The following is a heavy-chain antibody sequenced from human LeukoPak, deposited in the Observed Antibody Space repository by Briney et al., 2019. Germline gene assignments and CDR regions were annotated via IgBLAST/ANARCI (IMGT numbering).Heavy chain of an antibody. D-gene: IGHD3-10*01. CDR2: ISGSGGST. CDR3: AKGSYMVRGVIYF. J-gene: IGHJ4*02. V-gene: IGHV3-23*01. CDR1: GFTFSSYA. Sequence: GGSLRLSCAASGFTFSSYAMSWVRQTPRKGLEWVSAISGSGGSTYYADSVKGRFTISRDNSKNTLYLQMNSLRAEDTAVYYCAKGSYMVRGVIYFWGQGTLVTVSS.